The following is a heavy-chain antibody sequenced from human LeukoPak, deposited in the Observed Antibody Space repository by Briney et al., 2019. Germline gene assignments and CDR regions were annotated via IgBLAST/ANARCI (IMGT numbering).Heavy chain of an antibody. CDR3: ARGLAAGQRCVLKYNWLDP. CDR1: GYTFTSYG. CDR2: MNPNSGNT. J-gene: IGHJ5*02. V-gene: IGHV1-8*02. D-gene: IGHD6-13*01. Sequence: ASVKVSCKASGYTFTSYGISWVRQASGQGLEWMGWMNPNSGNTGYAQKFQGRVTMTRNTSINTAYMELSSLRSEDTAVYYCARGLAAGQRCVLKYNWLDPWGQGTLVTVSS.